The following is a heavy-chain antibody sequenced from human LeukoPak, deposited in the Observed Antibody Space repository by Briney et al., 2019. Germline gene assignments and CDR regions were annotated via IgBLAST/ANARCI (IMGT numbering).Heavy chain of an antibody. CDR1: GGSIDSSSYY. J-gene: IGHJ5*01. Sequence: PSETLSLTCAVSGGSIDSSSYYRGWIRQPPGKGLEWIGSIFRTGSTYYSASLKSRVSISVDTSKNHIALKLTSVTASDTAVYFCARRVGFYGSGSLNYFDPWGQGILVSVS. CDR2: IFRTGST. V-gene: IGHV4-39*02. D-gene: IGHD3-10*01. CDR3: ARRVGFYGSGSLNYFDP.